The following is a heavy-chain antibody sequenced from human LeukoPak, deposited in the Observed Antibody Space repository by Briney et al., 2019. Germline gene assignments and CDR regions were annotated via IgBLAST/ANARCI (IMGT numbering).Heavy chain of an antibody. CDR2: INHSGST. D-gene: IGHD3-3*01. Sequence: GSLRLSCAASGFTFSDYYMSWIRQPPGKGLEWIGEINHSGSTNYNPSLKSRVTISVDTSKNQFSLKLSSVTAADTAVYYCARRPHDFWSGYSFNYYYYMDVWGKGTTVTVSS. J-gene: IGHJ6*03. CDR1: GFTFSDYY. CDR3: ARRPHDFWSGYSFNYYYYMDV. V-gene: IGHV4-34*01.